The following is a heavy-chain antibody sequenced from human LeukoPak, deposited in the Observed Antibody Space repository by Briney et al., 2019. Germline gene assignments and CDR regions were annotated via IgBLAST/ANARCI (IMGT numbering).Heavy chain of an antibody. CDR3: ARDQSPGIAVAGPNWLDP. CDR1: GYTFTSYG. Sequence: GASVKVSCKASGYTFTSYGISWVRQAPGQGLEWMGWISAYNGNTNYAQKLQGRVTMTTDTSTSTAYMGLRSLRSDDTAVYYCARDQSPGIAVAGPNWLDPWGQGTLVTVSS. CDR2: ISAYNGNT. J-gene: IGHJ5*02. D-gene: IGHD6-19*01. V-gene: IGHV1-18*01.